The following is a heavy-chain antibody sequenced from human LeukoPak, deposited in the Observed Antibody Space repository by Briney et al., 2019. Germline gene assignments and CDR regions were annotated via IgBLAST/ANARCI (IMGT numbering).Heavy chain of an antibody. CDR3: ARVRFLEWLLSLDY. Sequence: GGSLRLSCAASGFTFSTYAMNWVRQAPGKGLEWVSAISGSGGSTYYADSVKGRFTISRDNAKNSLYLQMNSLRAEDTAVYYCARVRFLEWLLSLDYWGQGTLVTVSS. CDR1: GFTFSTYA. D-gene: IGHD3-3*01. V-gene: IGHV3-23*01. CDR2: ISGSGGST. J-gene: IGHJ4*02.